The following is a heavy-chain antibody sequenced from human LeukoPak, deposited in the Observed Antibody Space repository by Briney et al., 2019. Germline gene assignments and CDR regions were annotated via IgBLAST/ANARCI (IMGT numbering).Heavy chain of an antibody. J-gene: IGHJ6*02. Sequence: PGGSLRLSCAASGFTFSSYGMHWVRQAPGKGLEWVAVISYDGSNKYYTDSVKGRFSIFRENSKNTLYLQMNSLRTEDTAVYYCAKDHAPYCGSGSYAGMDVWGQGTTVTVSS. CDR1: GFTFSSYG. V-gene: IGHV3-30*18. D-gene: IGHD3-10*01. CDR3: AKDHAPYCGSGSYAGMDV. CDR2: ISYDGSNK.